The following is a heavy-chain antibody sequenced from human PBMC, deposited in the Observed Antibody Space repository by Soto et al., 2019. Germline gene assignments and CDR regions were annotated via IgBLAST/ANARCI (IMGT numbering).Heavy chain of an antibody. D-gene: IGHD3-3*01. J-gene: IGHJ5*02. CDR3: AREVSHDFWSGYPPRGFDP. Sequence: TLSLTCTVSGGSISSGGYYWSWIRQHPGKGLEWIGYIYYSGSTYYNPSLKSRVTISVDTSKNQFSLKLSSVTAADTAVYYCAREVSHDFWSGYPPRGFDPWGQGTLVTVSS. V-gene: IGHV4-31*03. CDR1: GGSISSGGYY. CDR2: IYYSGST.